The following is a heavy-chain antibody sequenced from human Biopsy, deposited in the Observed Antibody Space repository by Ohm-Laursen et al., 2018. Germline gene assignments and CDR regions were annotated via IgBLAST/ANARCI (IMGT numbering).Heavy chain of an antibody. CDR1: GESFNGYY. Sequence: SDTLSLTCAVYGESFNGYYWSWIRRTSGKGLEWIGEINHSGRTNYNPSLKSRVTISVDTSKNQFSLKVRSVTAADTAVYYCVRGVDYYDPYHYYALDVWGQGTTVTVS. CDR3: VRGVDYYDPYHYYALDV. V-gene: IGHV4-34*01. D-gene: IGHD3-22*01. CDR2: INHSGRT. J-gene: IGHJ6*02.